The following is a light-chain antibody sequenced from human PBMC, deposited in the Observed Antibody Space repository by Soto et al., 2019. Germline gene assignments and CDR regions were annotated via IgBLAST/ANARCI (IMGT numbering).Light chain of an antibody. Sequence: QSALTQPASVSGSPGQSITISCTGTSSDVGGYDYVSWYQHHPGKAPKLMIYDVSNRPSGVSNRFSGSKSGNTASLTISGLQAEDEADYYCSANSSISLYVFLTGTKVTVL. CDR2: DVS. J-gene: IGLJ1*01. CDR1: SSDVGGYDY. CDR3: SANSSISLYV. V-gene: IGLV2-14*03.